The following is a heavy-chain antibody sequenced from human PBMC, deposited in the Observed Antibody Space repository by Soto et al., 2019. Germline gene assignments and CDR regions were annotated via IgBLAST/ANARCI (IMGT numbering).Heavy chain of an antibody. J-gene: IGHJ4*02. D-gene: IGHD6-13*01. CDR3: AGRAAAVYFDD. CDR1: SGSFSTYY. V-gene: IGHV4-4*07. CDR2: IYSTGST. Sequence: SETLSLTCTVSSGSFSTYYWSWIRQPAGQGLEWIGRIYSTGSTLYNTSLTSRITMSVDTSKNQFSLKLSSVTAADTSVYYGAGRAAAVYFDDWGQRTLVTVSS.